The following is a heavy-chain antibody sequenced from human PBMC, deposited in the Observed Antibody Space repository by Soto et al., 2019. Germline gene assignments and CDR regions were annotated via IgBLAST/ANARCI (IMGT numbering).Heavy chain of an antibody. Sequence: GGXLILSSASSIFTFSSYAMSWVRQAPGKGLEWVSSISVGDGDTYYVDSVKGRFSISRDNSKNTLYLQMSSLRAEDTAVYYCAKGIAVAGYYFDYWGQGTLVTVSS. CDR2: ISVGDGDT. CDR1: IFTFSSYA. V-gene: IGHV3-23*01. D-gene: IGHD6-19*01. J-gene: IGHJ4*02. CDR3: AKGIAVAGYYFDY.